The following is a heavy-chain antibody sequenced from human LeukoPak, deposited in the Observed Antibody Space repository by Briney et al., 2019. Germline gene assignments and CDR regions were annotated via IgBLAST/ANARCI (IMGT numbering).Heavy chain of an antibody. V-gene: IGHV4-39*02. D-gene: IGHD3-10*01. CDR1: GGSISSSSYY. CDR2: IYYSGST. J-gene: IGHJ4*02. Sequence: SETLSLTCTVSGGSISSSSYYWGWIRQPPGKGLEWIGSIYYSGSTYYNPSLKSRVTISVDTSKNQFSLKLSSVTAADTAVYYCARDQGLTYYYGSGSYIVGYIDYWGQGTLVTVSS. CDR3: ARDQGLTYYYGSGSYIVGYIDY.